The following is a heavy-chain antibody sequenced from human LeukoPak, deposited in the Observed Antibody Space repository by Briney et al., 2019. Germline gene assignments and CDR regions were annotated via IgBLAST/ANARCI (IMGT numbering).Heavy chain of an antibody. V-gene: IGHV1-46*01. CDR2: INPSGGST. D-gene: IGHD1-7*01. Sequence: ASVKVSCKASGYTFTSHYIHWVRQAPGQGLEWMGIINPSGGSTSYPQKFQGSVTMTRDTSTSTVYMELSSLRSEDTAVYYCARARTPYNWNYAFDYWGQGTLVTVSS. J-gene: IGHJ4*02. CDR1: GYTFTSHY. CDR3: ARARTPYNWNYAFDY.